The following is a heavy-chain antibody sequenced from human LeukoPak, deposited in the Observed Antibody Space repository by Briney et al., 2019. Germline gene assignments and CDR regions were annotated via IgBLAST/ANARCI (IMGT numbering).Heavy chain of an antibody. V-gene: IGHV3-15*01. J-gene: IGHJ3*02. CDR1: GFTFNSYA. CDR2: IKSKTDGGTT. D-gene: IGHD3-3*01. CDR3: LSFGAFDI. Sequence: GGSLRLSCAASGFTFNSYALSWVRQAPGKGLEWVGRIKSKTDGGTTDYAAPVKGRFTISRDDSKNTMYLQMNNLKTEDTAVYYCLSFGAFDIWGQGTMVTVSS.